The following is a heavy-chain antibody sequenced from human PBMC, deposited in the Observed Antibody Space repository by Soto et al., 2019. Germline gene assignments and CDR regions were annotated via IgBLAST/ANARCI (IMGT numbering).Heavy chain of an antibody. Sequence: EVQLLESGGGLVQPGGSLRLSCAASGFTFSSYAMSWVRQAPGKGLEWVSAISGSGGSTYYADSVKGRFTISRDNSKNKLYLQMNSLRAEDTDVYYCAKTPRPRPYYMDVWGKGTTVTVSS. CDR3: AKTPRPRPYYMDV. CDR1: GFTFSSYA. V-gene: IGHV3-23*01. CDR2: ISGSGGST. J-gene: IGHJ6*03.